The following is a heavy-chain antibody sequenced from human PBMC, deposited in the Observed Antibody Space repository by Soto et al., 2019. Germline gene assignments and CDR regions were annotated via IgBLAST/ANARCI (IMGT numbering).Heavy chain of an antibody. CDR2: ISYDGSNK. D-gene: IGHD5-12*01. CDR3: ARTDGYEGEFDY. V-gene: IGHV3-30-3*01. CDR1: GFTFSSYA. Sequence: GGSLRLSCAASGFTFSSYAMHWVRQAPGKGLEWVAVISYDGSNKYYADSVKGRFTISRDNSKNTLYLQMNSLRAEDTAVYYCARTDGYEGEFDYWGQGTLVTVSS. J-gene: IGHJ4*02.